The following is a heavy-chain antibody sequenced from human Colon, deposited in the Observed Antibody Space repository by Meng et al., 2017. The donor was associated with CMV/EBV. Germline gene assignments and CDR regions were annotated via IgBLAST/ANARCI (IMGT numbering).Heavy chain of an antibody. V-gene: IGHV3-23*01. J-gene: IGHJ4*02. D-gene: IGHD3-22*01. CDR1: GESFSLYY. Sequence: ETLSLTCAVYGESFSLYYWSWIRQSPGKGLEWLSAVSGNGGRTHYADSVKGRFTASRDNSKDTLYLQMNSLRAEDTAVYFCAKDLRFNWHYDNWGQGTLVTVSS. CDR2: VSGNGGRT. CDR3: AKDLRFNWHYDN.